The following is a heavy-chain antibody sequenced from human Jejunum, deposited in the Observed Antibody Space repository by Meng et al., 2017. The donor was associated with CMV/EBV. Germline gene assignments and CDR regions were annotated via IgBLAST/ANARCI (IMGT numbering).Heavy chain of an antibody. Sequence: VSVGAISGYYWGWTRRSPGKGLGWIGCVYHTGSTNYHPSLRSRVAISVETSKNQFSLKLSTVTAADTAVYYCAGRMAVAGTFVIYWGQGTLVTVSS. V-gene: IGHV4-59*13. D-gene: IGHD6-19*01. CDR1: VGAISGYY. J-gene: IGHJ4*02. CDR3: AGRMAVAGTFVIY. CDR2: VYHTGST.